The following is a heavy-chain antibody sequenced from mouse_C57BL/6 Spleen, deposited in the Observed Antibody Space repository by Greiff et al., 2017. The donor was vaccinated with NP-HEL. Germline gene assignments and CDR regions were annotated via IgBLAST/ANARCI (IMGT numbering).Heavy chain of an antibody. CDR2: ISYDGSN. CDR3: ARKITTVPWYFDV. V-gene: IGHV3-6*01. D-gene: IGHD1-1*01. J-gene: IGHJ1*03. Sequence: DVKLQESGPGLVKPSQSLSLTCSVTGYSITSGYYWNWIRQFPGNKLEWMGYISYDGSNNYNPSLKNRISITRDTSKNQFFLKLNSVTTEDTATYYCARKITTVPWYFDVWGTGTTVTVSS. CDR1: GYSITSGYY.